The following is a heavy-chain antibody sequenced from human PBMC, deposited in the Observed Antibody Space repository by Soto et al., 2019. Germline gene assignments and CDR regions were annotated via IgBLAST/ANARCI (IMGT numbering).Heavy chain of an antibody. CDR1: GFTFTSYW. CDR2: INKDGSAK. J-gene: IGHJ6*04. D-gene: IGHD2-21*01. V-gene: IGHV3-7*01. CDR3: VREIASRL. Sequence: EVQVVESGGGLVQPGGSLRLSCAASGFTFTSYWMTWVRQAPGRGLEWVANINKDGSAKSYVDSVKGRFTISRDNAKSSLYLQMTSLRADDTAVYYCVREIASRLWGKGTTVIVSS.